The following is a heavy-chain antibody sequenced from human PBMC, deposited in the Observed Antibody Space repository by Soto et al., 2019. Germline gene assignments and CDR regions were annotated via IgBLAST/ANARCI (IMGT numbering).Heavy chain of an antibody. D-gene: IGHD1-26*01. V-gene: IGHV4-59*08. J-gene: IGHJ4*02. Sequence: QVQLQESGPGLVKPSETLSLTCTVSGGTISSWYWSWIRQPPGKGLEWIGYIYYSGSTNCNPSLMSRVTISVDTSKNQFSLKLRSVTAADTAVYYCARRYGSAIDYWGQGTLVTVSS. CDR3: ARRYGSAIDY. CDR2: IYYSGST. CDR1: GGTISSWY.